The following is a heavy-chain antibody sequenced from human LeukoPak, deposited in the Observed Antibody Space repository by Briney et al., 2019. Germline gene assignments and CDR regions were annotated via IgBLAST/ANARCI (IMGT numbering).Heavy chain of an antibody. CDR2: ISSSTI. J-gene: IGHJ6*02. CDR1: GFTFSSYS. Sequence: PGGSLRLSCAASGFTFSSYSMNWVRQAPGKGLEWVSYISSSTIYYADSVKGRFTISRDNAKNSLYLQMNSLRAEDTAVYYCAREMGSSSWYYYYGMDVWGQGTTVTVSS. CDR3: AREMGSSSWYYYYGMDV. D-gene: IGHD6-13*01. V-gene: IGHV3-48*04.